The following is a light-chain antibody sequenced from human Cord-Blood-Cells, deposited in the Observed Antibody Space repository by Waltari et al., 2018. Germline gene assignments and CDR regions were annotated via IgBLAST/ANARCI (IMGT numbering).Light chain of an antibody. Sequence: SYELTQPPSVSVSPGQTASITCSGDKLGAKYACWYQSKPGQPPGLVIYQDSKRPSGIPERFSGSNSGNTATLTISGTQAMDEADYYCQAWDSSTVVFGGGTKLTVL. V-gene: IGLV3-1*01. CDR1: KLGAKY. J-gene: IGLJ2*01. CDR3: QAWDSSTVV. CDR2: QDS.